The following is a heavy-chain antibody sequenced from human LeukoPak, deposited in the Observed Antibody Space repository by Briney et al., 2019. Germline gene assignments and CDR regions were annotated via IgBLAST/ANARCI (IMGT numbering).Heavy chain of an antibody. CDR3: ARRDSSGYYDRFDY. Sequence: PGGSLRLPCAASGFTFSSYSMNWVRQAPGKGLEWVSSISSSSSYIYYADSVKGRFTISRDNAKNSLYLQMNSLRAEDTAVYYCARRDSSGYYDRFDYWGQGTLVTVSS. J-gene: IGHJ4*02. D-gene: IGHD3-22*01. V-gene: IGHV3-21*01. CDR1: GFTFSSYS. CDR2: ISSSSSYI.